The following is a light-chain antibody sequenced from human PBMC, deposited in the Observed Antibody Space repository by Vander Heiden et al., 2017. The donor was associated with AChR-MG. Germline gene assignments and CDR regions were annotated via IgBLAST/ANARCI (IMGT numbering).Light chain of an antibody. CDR1: QSISSY. CDR2: AAS. J-gene: IGKJ2*02. CDR3: QQSYSTLSCT. Sequence: DIQMTQSPSSLSASVGDRVTITCRASQSISSYLNWYQQKPGKAPKLLIYAASSLQSGVPSRFSGSGSGTDFTLTISSLQPEDFATYYCQQSYSTLSCTFGQRTKLEIK. V-gene: IGKV1-39*01.